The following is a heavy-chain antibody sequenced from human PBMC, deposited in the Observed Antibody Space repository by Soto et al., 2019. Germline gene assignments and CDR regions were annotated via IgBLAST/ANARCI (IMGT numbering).Heavy chain of an antibody. J-gene: IGHJ4*02. Sequence: EVQLVESGGGVVQPGGSLRLSCAASGFTFSDHWMHWVRQVPGKGLVWVARINSDGSTTTYADSVKGRFTISRANARNTLYLLMDSLRAGDTALYYCARGYSSGPDYWGQGTLVTVSS. CDR2: INSDGSTT. CDR1: GFTFSDHW. V-gene: IGHV3-74*01. CDR3: ARGYSSGPDY. D-gene: IGHD6-19*01.